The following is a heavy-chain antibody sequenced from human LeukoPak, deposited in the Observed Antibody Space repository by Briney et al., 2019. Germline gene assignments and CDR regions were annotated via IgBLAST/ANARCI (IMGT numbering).Heavy chain of an antibody. CDR2: IGKDGSWI. Sequence: GGSLRLSCTASGFSLSGYWMSWVRQAPGQGLEWVANIGKDGSWIHYADSVKGRFTISRENAKNSLSLQMNSLRADDTAIYYCARDLDFYATDYWGQGTLVTVSS. CDR3: ARDLDFYATDY. D-gene: IGHD2/OR15-2a*01. V-gene: IGHV3-7*01. CDR1: GFSLSGYW. J-gene: IGHJ4*02.